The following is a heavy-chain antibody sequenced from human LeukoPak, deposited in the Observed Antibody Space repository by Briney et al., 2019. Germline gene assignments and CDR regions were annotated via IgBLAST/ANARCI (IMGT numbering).Heavy chain of an antibody. Sequence: SSETLSLTCTVSGGSISSSSYYWGWIRQPPGKGLEWIGSIYYSGSTYYNPSLKSRVTISVDTSKNQFSLKLSSVTAADTAVYYCARDRTLTFNWFDPWGQGTLVTVSS. CDR2: IYYSGST. D-gene: IGHD3-16*01. CDR3: ARDRTLTFNWFDP. J-gene: IGHJ5*02. CDR1: GGSISSSSYY. V-gene: IGHV4-39*07.